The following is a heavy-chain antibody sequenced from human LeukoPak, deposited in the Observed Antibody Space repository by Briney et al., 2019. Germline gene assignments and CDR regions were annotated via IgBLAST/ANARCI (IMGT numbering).Heavy chain of an antibody. CDR1: GFTFSSYE. J-gene: IGHJ3*02. D-gene: IGHD4-11*01. V-gene: IGHV3-48*03. CDR3: AREMTTLTKYALDI. Sequence: GGSLRLSCAASGFTFSSYEMNWVRQAPGKGLEWVSYISSSGTTIYYADSVKGRFTISRDNAKNSLYLQMNGLRAEDTAVYYCAREMTTLTKYALDIWGQGTMVTVSS. CDR2: ISSSGTTI.